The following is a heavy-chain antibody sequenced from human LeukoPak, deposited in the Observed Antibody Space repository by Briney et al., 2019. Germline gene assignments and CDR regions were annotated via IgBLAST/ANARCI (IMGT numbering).Heavy chain of an antibody. Sequence: SETLSLTCTVSGGSISSGGYYWSWIRQPPGKGLEWIGYIYHSGSTNYNPSLKSRVTISVDKSKNQFSLKLSSVTAADTAVYYCAREPGGSYYDAFDIWGQGTMVTVSS. CDR3: AREPGGSYYDAFDI. V-gene: IGHV4-30-2*01. CDR2: IYHSGST. J-gene: IGHJ3*02. CDR1: GGSISSGGYY. D-gene: IGHD1-26*01.